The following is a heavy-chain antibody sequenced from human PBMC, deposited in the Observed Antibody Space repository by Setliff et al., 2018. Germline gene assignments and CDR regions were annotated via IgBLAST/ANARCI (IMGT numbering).Heavy chain of an antibody. V-gene: IGHV4-31*02. J-gene: IGHJ6*03. CDR2: IYYSGST. CDR1: GGSISSGGYY. CDR3: AREAGYYDSSGSGGFYYYYYYMDV. D-gene: IGHD3-22*01. Sequence: PSETLSLTCTVSGGSISSGGYYWSWIRQHPGKGLEWIGYIYYSGSTYYNPSLKSRVTISVDTSKNQFSLKLSSVTAADTAVYYCAREAGYYDSSGSGGFYYYYYYMDVWGKGTTVTVSS.